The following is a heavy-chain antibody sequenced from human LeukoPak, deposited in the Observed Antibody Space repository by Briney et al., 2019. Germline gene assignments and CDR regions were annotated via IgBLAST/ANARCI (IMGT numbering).Heavy chain of an antibody. CDR2: ISSSSSYI. D-gene: IGHD3-22*01. CDR1: GFTFSSYS. J-gene: IGHJ6*03. CDR3: ARDDMIAMDV. V-gene: IGHV3-21*01. Sequence: PGGSLRLSCAASGFTFSSYSMNWVRQAPRKGLEWVSSISSSSSYIYYADSVKGRFTISRDNAKNSLYLQMNSLRAEDTAVYYCARDDMIAMDVWGKGTTVTVSS.